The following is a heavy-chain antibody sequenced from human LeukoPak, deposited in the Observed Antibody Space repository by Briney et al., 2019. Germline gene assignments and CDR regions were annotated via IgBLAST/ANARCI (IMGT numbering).Heavy chain of an antibody. V-gene: IGHV3-23*01. CDR3: TRPYYGSGSYYDYFDY. CDR1: GFTFSSYA. CDR2: ISGSGGST. Sequence: PGGSLRLSCAASGFTFSSYAMSWVRQAPGKGLEWVSDISGSGGSTYYADSVKGRFTISRDNSKNTLYLQMNSLRAEDTAEYYCTRPYYGSGSYYDYFDYWGQGTLVTVSS. D-gene: IGHD3-10*01. J-gene: IGHJ4*02.